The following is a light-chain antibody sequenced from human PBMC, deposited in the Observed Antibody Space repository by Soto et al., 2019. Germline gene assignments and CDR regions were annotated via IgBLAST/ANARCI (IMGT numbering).Light chain of an antibody. CDR3: QQYNNWPLT. V-gene: IGKV3-15*01. Sequence: EVVMTQSPATLSVSPGDGATLSCRASQNVHSNLAWYQQKHGQAPRLLIYDTSTRATDIPVKFSGGGSGTEFTLTISSLQSEDFAVYYCQQYNNWPLTFGGGTKVEIK. J-gene: IGKJ4*01. CDR1: QNVHSN. CDR2: DTS.